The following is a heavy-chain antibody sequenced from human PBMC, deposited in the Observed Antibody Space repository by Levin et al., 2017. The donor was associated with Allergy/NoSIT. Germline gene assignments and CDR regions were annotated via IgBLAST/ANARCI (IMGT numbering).Heavy chain of an antibody. V-gene: IGHV3-74*01. J-gene: IGHJ4*02. CDR2: ISTDGSTT. CDR1: GFPISGYW. Sequence: QPGGSLRLSCAASGFPISGYWMQWVRQAPGKGLVWVSDISTDGSTTRYADSVKGRFTISRDNAKNTVNLQMNSLRAEDTAVYYCARDLTRSFDYWGQGALVTVSS. CDR3: ARDLTRSFDY.